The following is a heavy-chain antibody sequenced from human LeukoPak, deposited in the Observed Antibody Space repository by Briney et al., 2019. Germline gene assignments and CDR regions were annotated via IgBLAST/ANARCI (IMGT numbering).Heavy chain of an antibody. CDR2: ISSSGSTI. CDR1: GFTFSSYE. CDR3: ARETYILGAQPLDY. V-gene: IGHV3-48*03. Sequence: QPGGSLRLSCAASGFTFSSYEMSWVRQAPGKGLEWVSYISSSGSTINFADSVKGRFTTSRDNAKNSLFLQMNSLRAEDTAVYYCARETYILGAQPLDYWGQGTLVTVSS. J-gene: IGHJ4*02. D-gene: IGHD1-26*01.